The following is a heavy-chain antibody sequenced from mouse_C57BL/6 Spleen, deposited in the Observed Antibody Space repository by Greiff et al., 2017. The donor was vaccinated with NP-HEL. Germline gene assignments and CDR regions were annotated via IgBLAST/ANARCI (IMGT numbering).Heavy chain of an antibody. J-gene: IGHJ2*01. CDR2: ISDGGSYT. Sequence: DVMLVESGGGLVKPGGSLKLSCAASGFTFSSYAMSWVRQTPEKRLEWVATISDGGSYTYYPDNVKGRFTISRDNAKNNLYLQMSHLKSEDTAMYYCAREDRSYYFDYWGQGTTLTVSS. V-gene: IGHV5-4*01. CDR1: GFTFSSYA. CDR3: AREDRSYYFDY.